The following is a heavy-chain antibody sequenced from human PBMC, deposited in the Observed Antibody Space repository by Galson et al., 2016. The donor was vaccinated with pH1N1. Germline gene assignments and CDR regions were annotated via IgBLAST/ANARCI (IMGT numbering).Heavy chain of an antibody. Sequence: LRLSCAASGFIFRDYWMSWVRQAPGKGLEWVAKINQDGSRKYYVDSMKGRCTISRDNAENSLSLQMNSLRVEDTALYYCATEDYYTSLYWGQGILVTVSS. V-gene: IGHV3-7*01. CDR2: INQDGSRK. J-gene: IGHJ4*02. CDR3: ATEDYYTSLY. D-gene: IGHD1-26*01. CDR1: GFIFRDYW.